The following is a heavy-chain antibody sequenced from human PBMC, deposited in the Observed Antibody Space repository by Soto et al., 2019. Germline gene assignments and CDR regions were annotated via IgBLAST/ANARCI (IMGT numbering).Heavy chain of an antibody. D-gene: IGHD3-3*01. J-gene: IGHJ3*02. CDR1: GGSIISYF. Sequence: QVQLQESGPGLAKPSETLSLTCTVSGGSIISYFWSWIRQPAGKGLEWIGRIYTSGSTNYNPSLKIRVTMSVDTSKNRFSMRLSSVTAADTAVYYCARDVDFWSGSYAFDIWGQGTMVTVSS. V-gene: IGHV4-4*07. CDR3: ARDVDFWSGSYAFDI. CDR2: IYTSGST.